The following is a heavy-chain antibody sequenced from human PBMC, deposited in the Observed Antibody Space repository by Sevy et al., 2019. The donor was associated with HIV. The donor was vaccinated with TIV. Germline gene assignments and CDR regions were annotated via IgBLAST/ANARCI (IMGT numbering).Heavy chain of an antibody. CDR3: ARAVWFGGFWGNWFDP. CDR1: GFTFSNYY. V-gene: IGHV3-11*04. D-gene: IGHD3-10*01. CDR2: ISGSGSTI. J-gene: IGHJ5*02. Sequence: GGSLRLSCAASGFTFSNYYMRWIRQAPGKGLEWVSYISGSGSTIYYADSVKGRFTISRDNARTSLFLQMDSLRAEDTALYYCARAVWFGGFWGNWFDPWGQGSLVTVSS.